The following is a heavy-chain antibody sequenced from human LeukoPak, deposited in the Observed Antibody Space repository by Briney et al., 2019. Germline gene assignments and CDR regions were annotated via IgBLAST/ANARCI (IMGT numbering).Heavy chain of an antibody. V-gene: IGHV3-73*01. Sequence: HPGGSLRLSCAASGFTFSGSVMHWVRQAAGKGLEWVGRIRRKRNNYATAYAASVKGRFTISRDDSKNTVYLHMDSLKTEDTALYYCSRLEDSSPIEVALDIWGQGTVVTVSS. D-gene: IGHD6-13*01. CDR3: SRLEDSSPIEVALDI. J-gene: IGHJ3*02. CDR2: IRRKRNNYAT. CDR1: GFTFSGSV.